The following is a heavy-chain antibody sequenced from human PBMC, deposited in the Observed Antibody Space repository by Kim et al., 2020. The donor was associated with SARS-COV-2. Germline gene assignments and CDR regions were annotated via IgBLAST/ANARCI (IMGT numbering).Heavy chain of an antibody. V-gene: IGHV3-23*01. D-gene: IGHD3-9*01. CDR2: ISGSGGST. J-gene: IGHJ4*02. CDR1: GFTFSSYA. Sequence: GGSLRLSCAASGFTFSSYAMSWVRQAPGKGLEWVSAISGSGGSTYYADSVRGRFTISRDNSKNTLYLQMNSLRAEDTAVYYCAKLNYDILTGSAYWGQGTLVTVSS. CDR3: AKLNYDILTGSAY.